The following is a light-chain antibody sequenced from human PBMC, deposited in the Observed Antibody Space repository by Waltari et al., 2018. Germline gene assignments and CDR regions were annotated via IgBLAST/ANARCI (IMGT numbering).Light chain of an antibody. Sequence: SYELTQPPSVSVSPGQTARITCSGDALPKQYAYWYQQKPGQAPVLVIYKDSERPSGIPERVSGSSSGTTVTLTISGVQAEDEADYYCQSADSSGTPWVFGTGTKVTVL. J-gene: IGLJ1*01. CDR2: KDS. V-gene: IGLV3-25*02. CDR3: QSADSSGTPWV. CDR1: ALPKQY.